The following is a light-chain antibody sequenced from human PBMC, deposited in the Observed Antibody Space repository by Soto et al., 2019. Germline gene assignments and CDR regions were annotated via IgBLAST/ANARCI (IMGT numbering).Light chain of an antibody. V-gene: IGKV3-20*01. CDR3: QQYGSSFRYT. CDR2: GAS. J-gene: IGKJ2*01. Sequence: EIVLTQSPGTLSLSPGERATLSCRASQSVNGNYLTWYQQKPGQAPRLLIYGASSRATGIPDRFSGSGSGTDFTLTISRLEPEDFAVYYCQQYGSSFRYTFCQGTKLEIK. CDR1: QSVNGNY.